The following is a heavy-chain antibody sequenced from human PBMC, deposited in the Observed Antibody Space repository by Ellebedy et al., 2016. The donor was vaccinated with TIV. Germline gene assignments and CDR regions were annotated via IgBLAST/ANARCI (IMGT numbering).Heavy chain of an antibody. CDR1: GYTFTSYD. J-gene: IGHJ2*01. Sequence: ASVKVSXXASGYTFTSYDINWVRQATGQGLEWMGWMNPNSGNTGYAQKFQGRVTMTRNTSISTAYMELSSLRSEDTAVYYCARGLRSSSWYSWESYWYFDLWGRGTLVTVSS. CDR2: MNPNSGNT. V-gene: IGHV1-8*01. D-gene: IGHD6-13*01. CDR3: ARGLRSSSWYSWESYWYFDL.